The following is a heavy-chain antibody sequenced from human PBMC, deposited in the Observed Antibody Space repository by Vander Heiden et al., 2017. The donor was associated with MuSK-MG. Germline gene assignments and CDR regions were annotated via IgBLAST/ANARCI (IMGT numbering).Heavy chain of an antibody. CDR2: INPDHGAT. J-gene: IGHJ4*02. CDR1: GDTFTNYN. Sequence: QGQLVQFGAEVKKPGASVKVACKPFGDTFTNYNLHWVRQAPGQGLEWMGIINPDHGATNYAQKFRNRVTMTWDTSTRTVHMDVNSLTSEDTAVYYCVREEAGDYFEYWGQGTLVTVSS. D-gene: IGHD2-21*01. CDR3: VREEAGDYFEY. V-gene: IGHV1-46*01.